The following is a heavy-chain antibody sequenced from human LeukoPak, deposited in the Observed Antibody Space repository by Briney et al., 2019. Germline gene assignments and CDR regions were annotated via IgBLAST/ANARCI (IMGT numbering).Heavy chain of an antibody. J-gene: IGHJ3*02. D-gene: IGHD3-22*01. CDR3: AKGRYDSSGYHLGSFDI. V-gene: IGHV3-9*01. CDR2: ISWNSGSI. Sequence: GRSLRLSCAASGFTFDDYAIHWVRQAPGKGLEWVSGISWNSGSITYADSVKGRFTISRDNAKNSLYLQMNSLRAEDTALYYGAKGRYDSSGYHLGSFDIWGQGTMVTVSS. CDR1: GFTFDDYA.